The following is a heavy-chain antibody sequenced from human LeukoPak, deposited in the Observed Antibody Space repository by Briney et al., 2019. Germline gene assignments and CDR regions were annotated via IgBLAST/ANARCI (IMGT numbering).Heavy chain of an antibody. D-gene: IGHD3-22*01. CDR2: ISYDGSNK. V-gene: IGHV3-30*01. CDR1: GFTFSSYA. CDR3: ARTYYYDSSGYYSRGFDY. Sequence: GGSLRLSCVASGFTFSSYAMHWVRQAPGKGLEWVAVISYDGSNKYYADSVKGRFTISRDNSKNTPYLQMNSLRAEDTAVYYCARTYYYDSSGYYSRGFDYWGQGTLVTVSS. J-gene: IGHJ4*02.